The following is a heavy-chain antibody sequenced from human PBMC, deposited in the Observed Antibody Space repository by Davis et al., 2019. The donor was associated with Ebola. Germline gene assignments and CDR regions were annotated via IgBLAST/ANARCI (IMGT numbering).Heavy chain of an antibody. J-gene: IGHJ4*02. CDR3: ARGTSLARNFDY. CDR2: IYPFDSDA. V-gene: IGHV5-51*01. CDR1: GYSFDTFW. Sequence: GESLKISCKAYGYSFDTFWTAWVRQMPGEGLEWMGIIYPFDSDAKYSPSFQGHVTISADKSINTAYLQWSSLKASDTAMYYCARGTSLARNFDYWGQGTLVTVSS. D-gene: IGHD3-3*02.